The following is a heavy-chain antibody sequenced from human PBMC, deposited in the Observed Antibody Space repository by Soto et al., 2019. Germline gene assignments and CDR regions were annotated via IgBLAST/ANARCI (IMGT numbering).Heavy chain of an antibody. CDR2: ISAYNGNT. Sequence: ASVKVSCKASGYTFTSYGISWVRQAPGQGLEWMGWISAYNGNTDYAQKLQGRVTMTTDTSTSTAYMELRSLRSDDTAVYYCAWLELGPAVAGINYYYYGMDVWGQGTTVTVS. V-gene: IGHV1-18*01. CDR1: GYTFTSYG. D-gene: IGHD6-19*01. J-gene: IGHJ6*02. CDR3: AWLELGPAVAGINYYYYGMDV.